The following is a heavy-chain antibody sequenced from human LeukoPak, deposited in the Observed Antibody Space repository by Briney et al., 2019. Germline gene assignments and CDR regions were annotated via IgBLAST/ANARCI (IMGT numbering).Heavy chain of an antibody. V-gene: IGHV3-21*01. D-gene: IGHD3-10*01. J-gene: IGHJ5*02. Sequence: GGSLRLSCAASGFTFSGYSMNWVRQAPGKGLELVSSISSSSSYIYYADSVKGRFTISRDNAKNSLYLQMNSLRAEDTAVYYCARGITMVRGVPPGWFDPWGQGTLVTVSS. CDR3: ARGITMVRGVPPGWFDP. CDR1: GFTFSGYS. CDR2: ISSSSSYI.